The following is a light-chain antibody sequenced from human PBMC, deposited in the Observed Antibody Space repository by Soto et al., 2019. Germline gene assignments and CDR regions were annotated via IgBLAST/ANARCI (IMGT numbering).Light chain of an antibody. J-gene: IGKJ4*01. CDR2: GAS. V-gene: IGKV3-20*01. CDR3: PQYGNSPRLT. CDR1: QSVGNSY. Sequence: DIVLTQSPGTLSLSPGERATLSCRASQSVGNSYLAWYQQKPGQAPRLLIYGASTRATGIPDRFSGTGSGTDFTLTISRLEPEDFAVYYCPQYGNSPRLTFGGGTKVEIK.